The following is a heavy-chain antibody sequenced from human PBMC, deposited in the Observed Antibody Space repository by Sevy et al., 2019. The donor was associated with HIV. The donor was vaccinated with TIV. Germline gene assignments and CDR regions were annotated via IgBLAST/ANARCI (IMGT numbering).Heavy chain of an antibody. CDR3: ARDSRYSGSYDY. V-gene: IGHV3-66*01. CDR2: LSGSGNI. CDR1: GFTVSSNY. Sequence: GGSLRLSCAASGFTVSSNYMTWVRQAPGKGLEWVSLLSGSGNIFYADSVEGRFTISRDNFKNTLFLQMDSLRVEDTAIYYCARDSRYSGSYDYWGQRTLVTVSS. D-gene: IGHD1-26*01. J-gene: IGHJ4*02.